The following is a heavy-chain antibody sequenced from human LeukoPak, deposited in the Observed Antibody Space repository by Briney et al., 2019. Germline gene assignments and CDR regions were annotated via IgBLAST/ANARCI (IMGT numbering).Heavy chain of an antibody. J-gene: IGHJ5*02. CDR1: AFTFSSYW. Sequence: GWSLRLSCAASAFTFSSYWMSWVRQAPGKGLEWVANIKQDGSEKYYVDSVKGRFTISRDNAKNSLYLQMSSLRAEDTAVYYCARDGRGYCGGDCFLSWFDPWGQGTLVTVSS. V-gene: IGHV3-7*01. D-gene: IGHD2-21*02. CDR2: IKQDGSEK. CDR3: ARDGRGYCGGDCFLSWFDP.